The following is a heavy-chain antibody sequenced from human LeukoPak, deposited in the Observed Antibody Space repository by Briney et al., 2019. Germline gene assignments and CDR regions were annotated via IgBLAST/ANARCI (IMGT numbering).Heavy chain of an antibody. J-gene: IGHJ6*03. D-gene: IGHD2-2*01. Sequence: ASVKVSCKASGNTYTSYYMHWVRQAPGQGLEWMGIINPSGGSTSYAQKFQGRVSMTRDMSTSTVYMELSSLRSEDTAVYYCAREGGSYCSSTSCYLDYYYYYMDVWGKGTTVTVSS. CDR2: INPSGGST. V-gene: IGHV1-46*01. CDR1: GNTYTSYY. CDR3: AREGGSYCSSTSCYLDYYYYYMDV.